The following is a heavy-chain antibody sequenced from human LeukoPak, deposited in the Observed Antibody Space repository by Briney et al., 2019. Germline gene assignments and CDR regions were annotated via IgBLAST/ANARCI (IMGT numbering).Heavy chain of an antibody. J-gene: IGHJ4*02. V-gene: IGHV3-23*01. CDR2: ISGSGGST. D-gene: IGHD3-22*01. Sequence: TGGSLRLSCAASGFTFSSYAMSWVRQAPGKGLEWVSAISGSGGSTYYADSVKGRFTTSRDNSKNTLYLQMNSLRAEDTAVYYCAKSPRYYDSSGYYYWGQGTLVTVSS. CDR1: GFTFSSYA. CDR3: AKSPRYYDSSGYYY.